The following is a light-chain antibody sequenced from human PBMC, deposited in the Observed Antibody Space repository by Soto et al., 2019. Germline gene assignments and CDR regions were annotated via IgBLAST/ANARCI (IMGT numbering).Light chain of an antibody. J-gene: IGKJ1*01. CDR3: QQSYSTPET. V-gene: IGKV1-39*01. Sequence: DITMTQSPSTLSASVGGTVTDTYRASQSVSGWLAWYQQKPGKAPKLLIYAASSLQSGVPSRFSGSGSGTDFTLTINSLQPDDFASYYCQQSYSTPETFGQGTKVDIK. CDR1: QSVSGW. CDR2: AAS.